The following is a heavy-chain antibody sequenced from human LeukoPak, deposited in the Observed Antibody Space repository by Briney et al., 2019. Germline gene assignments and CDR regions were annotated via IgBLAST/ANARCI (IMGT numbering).Heavy chain of an antibody. Sequence: PGGSLRLSCAASGFTVSSNYMSWVRQAPGKGLEWVSVIYSGGSTYYADSVKGRFTISRDNAKNLLYLEMNSLRVEDTAVYYCARERFLGWIDPWGQGALVTVSS. CDR2: IYSGGST. V-gene: IGHV3-53*01. CDR1: GFTVSSNY. CDR3: ARERFLGWIDP. J-gene: IGHJ5*02.